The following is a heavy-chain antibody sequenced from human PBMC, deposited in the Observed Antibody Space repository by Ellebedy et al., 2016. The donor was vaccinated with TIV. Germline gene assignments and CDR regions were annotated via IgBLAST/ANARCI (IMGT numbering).Heavy chain of an antibody. Sequence: GESLKISCKASGYSFTSYWIAWVRQMPGKGLEWMGIINPGDSDDRYSPSFQGQVTISADKSISTAYLQWSSLKTSDTAMYYCARRGGSGPYNYYGMDVWGQGTTVTVSS. CDR2: INPGDSDD. CDR3: ARRGGSGPYNYYGMDV. J-gene: IGHJ6*02. D-gene: IGHD3-10*01. V-gene: IGHV5-51*01. CDR1: GYSFTSYW.